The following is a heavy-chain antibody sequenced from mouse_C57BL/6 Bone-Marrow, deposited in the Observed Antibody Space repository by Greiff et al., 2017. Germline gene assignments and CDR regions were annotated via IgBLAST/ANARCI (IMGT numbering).Heavy chain of an antibody. Sequence: QVQLKQPGAELVRPGTSVKLSCKASGYTFTSYWMHWVKQRPGQGLEWIGVIDPSDSYTNYNQKFKGKATLTVDTSSSPAYMQLSSLTSEDSAVYYCARGFAYWGQGTLVTVSA. V-gene: IGHV1-59*01. CDR2: IDPSDSYT. CDR1: GYTFTSYW. CDR3: ARGFAY. J-gene: IGHJ3*01.